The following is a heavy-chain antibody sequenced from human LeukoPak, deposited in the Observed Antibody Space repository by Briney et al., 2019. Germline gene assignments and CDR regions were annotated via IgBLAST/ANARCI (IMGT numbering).Heavy chain of an antibody. Sequence: SETLSLTCTVSGGSISSGGYYWSWIRQPPGKGLEWIGYIYHSGSTYYNPSLKSRVTISVDRSKNQFSLKLSSVTAADTAVYYCARDYYDSSGSNDAFDIWGQGTMVTVSS. CDR1: GGSISSGGYY. V-gene: IGHV4-30-2*01. CDR3: ARDYYDSSGSNDAFDI. J-gene: IGHJ3*02. D-gene: IGHD3-22*01. CDR2: IYHSGST.